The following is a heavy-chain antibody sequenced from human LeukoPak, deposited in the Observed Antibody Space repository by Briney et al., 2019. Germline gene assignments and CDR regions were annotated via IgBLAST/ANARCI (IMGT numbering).Heavy chain of an antibody. Sequence: VASVKVSCKASGYTFTSYDINWVRRATGQGLEWMGWMNPNSGNTGYAQKFQGRVTMTRNTSISTAYMELSSLRSEDTAVYYCARSSRRVVIISYWGQGTLVTVSS. J-gene: IGHJ4*02. CDR2: MNPNSGNT. D-gene: IGHD3-3*01. CDR3: ARSSRRVVIISY. CDR1: GYTFTSYD. V-gene: IGHV1-8*01.